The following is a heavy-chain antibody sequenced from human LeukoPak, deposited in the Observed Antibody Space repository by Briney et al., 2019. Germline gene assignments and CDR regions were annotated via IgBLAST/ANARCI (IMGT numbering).Heavy chain of an antibody. Sequence: SETLSLTCAVSGGSISSSNWWSWIRQPPGKGLEWIGSIYYSGSTYYNPSLKSRVTISVDTSKNQFSLKLSSVTAADTAVYYCAVIVFVVGWGQGTLVTVSS. V-gene: IGHV4-4*02. J-gene: IGHJ4*02. CDR2: IYYSGST. D-gene: IGHD3-22*01. CDR3: AVIVFVVG. CDR1: GGSISSSNW.